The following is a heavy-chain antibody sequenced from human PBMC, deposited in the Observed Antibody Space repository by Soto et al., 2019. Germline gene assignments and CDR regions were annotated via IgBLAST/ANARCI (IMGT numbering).Heavy chain of an antibody. CDR3: ARDGSGSFDY. Sequence: SVKVSCKASGGTFSSYTISWVRQAPGQGLEWMGRIIPILGIANYAQKFQGRVTITADKSTSTAYMELRSLRSDDTAVYYCARDGSGSFDYWGQGTLVTVSS. V-gene: IGHV1-69*04. D-gene: IGHD3-22*01. CDR1: GGTFSSYT. J-gene: IGHJ4*02. CDR2: IIPILGIA.